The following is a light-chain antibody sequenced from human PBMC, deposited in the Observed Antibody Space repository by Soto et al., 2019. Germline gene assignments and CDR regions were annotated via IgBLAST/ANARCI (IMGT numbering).Light chain of an antibody. V-gene: IGLV2-14*01. CDR3: SSYTSSSTLV. Sequence: QSALTQPASVSGSPGQSITISCTGTSSDVGGYNYVSWCQQHPGKAPKLMIYEVRNRPSGVSNRFFGSKSGNTASLTISGLQAEDEADYYCSSYTSSSTLVFGGGTKLTVL. CDR1: SSDVGGYNY. J-gene: IGLJ3*02. CDR2: EVR.